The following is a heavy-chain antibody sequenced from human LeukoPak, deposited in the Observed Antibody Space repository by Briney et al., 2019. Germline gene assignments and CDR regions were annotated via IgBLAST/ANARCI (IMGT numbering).Heavy chain of an antibody. CDR3: ARAPGGYGSGSRGAFDI. CDR1: GGSISSYY. Sequence: SETLSLTCSVSGGSISSYYWSWIRQPPGKGLEWIGYIYYRGSTNYNPSLNSRLTISVDTSKNQFSLKLSSVTAADTAVYYCARAPGGYGSGSRGAFDIWGQGTMVTVSS. V-gene: IGHV4-59*01. D-gene: IGHD3-10*01. J-gene: IGHJ3*02. CDR2: IYYRGST.